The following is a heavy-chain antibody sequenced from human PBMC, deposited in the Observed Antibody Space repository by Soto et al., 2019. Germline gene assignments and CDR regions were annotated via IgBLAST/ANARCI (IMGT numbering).Heavy chain of an antibody. CDR2: ISGSGGST. D-gene: IGHD4-17*01. V-gene: IGHV3-23*01. CDR3: AKVIGDSTHPSRDYYYGMDV. J-gene: IGHJ6*02. CDR1: GFTFSSYA. Sequence: EVQLLESGGGLVQPGGSLRLSCAASGFTFSSYAMSWVRQAPGKGLEWVSAISGSGGSTYYADSVKGRFTISRDNSKNTLYLQMNSLRAEDTAVYYCAKVIGDSTHPSRDYYYGMDVWGQGTTVTVSS.